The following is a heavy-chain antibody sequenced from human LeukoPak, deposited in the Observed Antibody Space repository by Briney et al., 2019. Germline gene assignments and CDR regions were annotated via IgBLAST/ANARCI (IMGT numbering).Heavy chain of an antibody. Sequence: PSETLSLTCAVYGGSFSGYYWSWIRQPPGKGLEWIGEINHSGSTNYNPSLKSLVTISVDTSKNQFSLKLSSVTAADTAVYYCASSRGSYGNYFDYWGQGTLVTVSS. V-gene: IGHV4-34*01. D-gene: IGHD1-26*01. CDR2: INHSGST. J-gene: IGHJ4*02. CDR1: GGSFSGYY. CDR3: ASSRGSYGNYFDY.